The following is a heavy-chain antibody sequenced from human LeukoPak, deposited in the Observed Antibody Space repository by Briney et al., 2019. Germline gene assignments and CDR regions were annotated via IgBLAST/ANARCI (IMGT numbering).Heavy chain of an antibody. V-gene: IGHV4-34*01. D-gene: IGHD5-24*01. CDR3: ARGEGARDGYNYEGPFYFDY. J-gene: IGHJ4*02. Sequence: GSLRLSCAASGFTFSSHAMHWIRQPPGKGLEWIGKINHSGSTNYSPSLKSRVTISIDTSKNQFSLKLNSMTAADTAVYYCARGEGARDGYNYEGPFYFDYWGQGTLVTVSS. CDR1: GFTFSSHA. CDR2: INHSGST.